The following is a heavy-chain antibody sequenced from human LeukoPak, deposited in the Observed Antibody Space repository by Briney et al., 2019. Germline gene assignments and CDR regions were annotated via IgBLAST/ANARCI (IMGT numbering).Heavy chain of an antibody. V-gene: IGHV1-2*02. CDR3: ARGHLDYYQGLHV. Sequence: ASVKVSCKAYGYTFTGYYIHWVRQAPGQGLEWMGCINPNTGGINYAQKFQDRVTMTRDTSIRAAFMELSRLRSDDTAVYYCARGHLDYYQGLHVWGQGTKVTVSS. CDR2: INPNTGGI. CDR1: GYTFTGYY. D-gene: IGHD3-10*01. J-gene: IGHJ6*02.